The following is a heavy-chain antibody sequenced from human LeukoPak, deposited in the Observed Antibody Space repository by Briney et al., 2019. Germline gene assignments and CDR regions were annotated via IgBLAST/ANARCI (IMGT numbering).Heavy chain of an antibody. J-gene: IGHJ4*02. V-gene: IGHV3-48*01. CDR3: ARRGTGPFDY. D-gene: IGHD1-1*01. CDR2: ISSTLTSSTI. Sequence: GGSLRLTCAASGFTFDDYGMTWVRQAPGKGLEWVSYISSTLTSSTIPTMYYTDSVKGRFTISRDNAKNSLYLQMNSLRAEDTAVYYCARRGTGPFDYLGQGTLVTVSS. CDR1: GFTFDDYG.